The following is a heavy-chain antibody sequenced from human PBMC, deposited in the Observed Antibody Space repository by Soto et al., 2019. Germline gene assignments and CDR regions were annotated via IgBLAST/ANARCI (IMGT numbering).Heavy chain of an antibody. D-gene: IGHD2-8*02. Sequence: QVQLVQSGAEVKKPGSSVKVSCKASGGTFSRYTFTWVRQAPGQGLEWMGRIIPILDIPNYAQNFQGRVTINAAKSTSTANLELSSLTPDDTAVYYCASHFTGVLVLGTSPPGGDNYGWDVWGQGTTVTVSS. J-gene: IGHJ6*02. CDR3: ASHFTGVLVLGTSPPGGDNYGWDV. V-gene: IGHV1-69*02. CDR1: GGTFSRYT. CDR2: IIPILDIP.